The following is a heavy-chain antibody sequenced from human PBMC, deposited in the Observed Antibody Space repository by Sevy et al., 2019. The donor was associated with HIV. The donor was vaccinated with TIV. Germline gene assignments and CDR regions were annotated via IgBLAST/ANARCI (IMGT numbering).Heavy chain of an antibody. D-gene: IGHD1-26*01. CDR3: AGENAWGRGYS. CDR2: IYYIGNT. CDR1: GGSITSLY. Sequence: GSLRLSCTVSGGSITSLYWGWIRQPPGKGLEWIANIYYIGNTNYNPSLKSRVTISLDTSKNQFSLRLSSVTAADTAMYYCAGENAWGRGYSWGQGTLVTVSS. J-gene: IGHJ4*02. V-gene: IGHV4-59*08.